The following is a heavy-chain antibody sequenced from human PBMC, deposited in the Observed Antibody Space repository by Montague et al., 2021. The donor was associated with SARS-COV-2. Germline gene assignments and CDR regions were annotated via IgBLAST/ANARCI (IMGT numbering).Heavy chain of an antibody. V-gene: IGHV4-61*02. CDR2: IYTTGST. J-gene: IGHJ4*02. D-gene: IGHD2/OR15-2a*01. CDR3: ARDDFRWDFDC. CDR1: GDSITSDVSY. Sequence: TLSLTCTVSGDSITSDVSYWSWIRQPAEKGLEWIGRIYTTGSTNYNPSLKSRLTISLDTSKNQFSLKLSSVTAADTAVYYCARDDFRWDFDCWGQGTLVTVSS.